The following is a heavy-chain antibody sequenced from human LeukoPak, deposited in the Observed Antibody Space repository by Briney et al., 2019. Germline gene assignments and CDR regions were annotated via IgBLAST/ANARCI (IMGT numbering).Heavy chain of an antibody. V-gene: IGHV3-74*01. Sequence: GGSLRLSCAASGFTFSSYWMHWVRQAPGKGLVWVSRINSDGSSTSYADSVKGRFTISRDNAKNTLYLQMNSLRAEDTAVYYCARVTFDRYCSGGSCPLDYWGQGTLVTVSS. CDR3: ARVTFDRYCSGGSCPLDY. CDR2: INSDGSST. J-gene: IGHJ4*02. CDR1: GFTFSSYW. D-gene: IGHD2-15*01.